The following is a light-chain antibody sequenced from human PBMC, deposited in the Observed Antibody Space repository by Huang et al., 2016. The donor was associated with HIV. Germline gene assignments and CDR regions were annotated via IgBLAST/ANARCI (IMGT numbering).Light chain of an antibody. Sequence: QLTQSPSSLSASVGDKVTITCRASQGIYNYLAWYQQKPVKSPNLLIYTASTLQSGVPSRFSGSGSGTDFTLTISSLQPEDFAAYYCQQRHSYPITFGQGTRLEIK. CDR3: QQRHSYPIT. V-gene: IGKV1-9*01. J-gene: IGKJ5*01. CDR2: TAS. CDR1: QGIYNY.